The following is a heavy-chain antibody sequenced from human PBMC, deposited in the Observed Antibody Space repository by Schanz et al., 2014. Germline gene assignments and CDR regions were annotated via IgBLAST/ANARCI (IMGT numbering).Heavy chain of an antibody. V-gene: IGHV1-18*01. D-gene: IGHD6-13*01. CDR2: INGYNGHT. CDR3: ARSGSSNWYLFDY. Sequence: QVQLVQSGAEVKKPGASVKVSCKASGYTFSSYGITWVRQAPGQGLEWMGWINGYNGHTLYAQKFQGRVTITRDTLASTAYMEVSSLRSEDTAVYYCARSGSSNWYLFDYWGQGTLVTVSS. CDR1: GYTFSSYG. J-gene: IGHJ4*02.